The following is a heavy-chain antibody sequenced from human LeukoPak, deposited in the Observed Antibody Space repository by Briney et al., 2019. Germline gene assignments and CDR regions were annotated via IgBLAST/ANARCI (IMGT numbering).Heavy chain of an antibody. CDR2: ISWDGGST. D-gene: IGHD3-10*01. J-gene: IGHJ4*02. CDR3: AKGGGYYGSGSYYLDPEFDY. CDR1: GFTFDDYT. V-gene: IGHV3-43*01. Sequence: PGGSLRLSCAASGFTFDDYTMHWVRQAPGKGLEWVSLISWDGGSTYYADSVKGRFTISRDNAKNSLYLQMNSLRAEDTALYYCAKGGGYYGSGSYYLDPEFDYWGQGTLVTVSS.